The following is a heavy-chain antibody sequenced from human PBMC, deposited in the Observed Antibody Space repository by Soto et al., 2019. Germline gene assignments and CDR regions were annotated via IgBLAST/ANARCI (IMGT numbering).Heavy chain of an antibody. CDR3: AKEVSLGSTVELGY. Sequence: GGSLRLSCGASGFTFNSDAMIWVRQAPGMGLEWVSAIGAGGGSTYYADSVKGRFTISRDNSKNTLYLQMSSLRAEDTAVYYCAKEVSLGSTVELGYWGQGALVTVSS. D-gene: IGHD1-7*01. V-gene: IGHV3-23*01. J-gene: IGHJ4*02. CDR2: IGAGGGST. CDR1: GFTFNSDA.